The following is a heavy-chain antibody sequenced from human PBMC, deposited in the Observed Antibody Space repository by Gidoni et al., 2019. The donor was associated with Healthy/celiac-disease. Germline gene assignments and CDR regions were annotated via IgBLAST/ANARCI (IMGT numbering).Heavy chain of an antibody. V-gene: IGHV4-61*02. CDR2: IYTSGST. J-gene: IGHJ4*02. CDR1: GGSISSGSYY. Sequence: QVQLQESGPGLVKPSQTLSLTCTVSGGSISSGSYYWSWIRQPAGKGLEWIGRIYTSGSTNYNPSLKSRVTISVDTSKNQFSLKLSSVTAADTAVYYCARDADREGFDYWGQGTLVTVSS. CDR3: ARDADREGFDY.